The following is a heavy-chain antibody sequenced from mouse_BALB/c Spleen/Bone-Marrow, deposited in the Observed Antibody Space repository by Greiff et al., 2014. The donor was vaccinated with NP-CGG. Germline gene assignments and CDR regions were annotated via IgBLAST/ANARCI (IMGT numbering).Heavy chain of an antibody. V-gene: IGHV6-6*02. CDR3: TRNWDYFDY. CDR2: IRLKSNNYAT. CDR1: GFTFSNYW. Sequence: EVQRVESGGGLVQPGGSMKLSCVASGFTFSNYWMNWVRQSPEKGLEWVAEIRLKSNNYATHYAESVKGRFTISRDDSKSSVYLQMNNLRAEDTGIYYCTRNWDYFDYWGQGTTPTVSS. J-gene: IGHJ2*01. D-gene: IGHD4-1*01.